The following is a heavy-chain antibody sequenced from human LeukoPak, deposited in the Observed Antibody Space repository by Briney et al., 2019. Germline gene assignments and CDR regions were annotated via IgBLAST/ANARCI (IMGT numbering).Heavy chain of an antibody. CDR3: ARTSIDYYYDSSGYYLDY. J-gene: IGHJ4*02. D-gene: IGHD3-22*01. V-gene: IGHV3-53*01. CDR1: GFTVSSNY. CDR2: IYSGGRT. Sequence: PGGSLRLSCAASGFTVSSNYMSWVRQAPGKGLEWVSVIYSGGRTYYADSVKGRFTIPRDNSKNTLYLQMNSLRAEDTAVYYCARTSIDYYYDSSGYYLDYWGQGTLVTVSS.